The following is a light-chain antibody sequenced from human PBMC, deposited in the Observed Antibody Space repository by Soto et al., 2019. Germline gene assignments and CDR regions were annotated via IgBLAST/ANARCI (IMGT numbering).Light chain of an antibody. CDR3: QQYRASPTLA. CDR1: QSVTTNY. Sequence: EIVLTQSAGTLSLSPGERATLSCRASQSVTTNYLAWYQQKPGQAPRLLIYGASSRATGIPDRFNASGSGTDFTLTISRLEPEDFAVYYCQQYRASPTLAFGGGTKLEIK. V-gene: IGKV3-20*01. CDR2: GAS. J-gene: IGKJ4*01.